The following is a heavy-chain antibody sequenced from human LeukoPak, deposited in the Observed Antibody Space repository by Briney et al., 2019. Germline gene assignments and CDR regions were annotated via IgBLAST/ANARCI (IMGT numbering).Heavy chain of an antibody. V-gene: IGHV4-39*07. CDR3: ARDSGYCSGGSCPVI. CDR1: GGTISTSSYY. D-gene: IGHD2-15*01. J-gene: IGHJ3*02. CDR2: VYYSGST. Sequence: KASETLSLTCTVSGGTISTSSYYFAWIRQPPGKGLEWIGSVYYSGSTNYNPSLKSRVTISVDTSKNQFSLKLSSVTAADTAVYYCARDSGYCSGGSCPVIWGQGTMVTVSS.